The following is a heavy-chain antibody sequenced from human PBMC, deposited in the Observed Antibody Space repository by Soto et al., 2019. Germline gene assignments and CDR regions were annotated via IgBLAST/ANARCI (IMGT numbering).Heavy chain of an antibody. V-gene: IGHV3-53*01. CDR2: IYSGGST. Sequence: GGSLRLSCAASGFTVSSNYMSWVRQAPGKGLEWVSVIYSGGSTYYADSVKGRFTISRDNSKNTLYLQMNSLRAEDTAVYYCARVKNQWLVRDYYGMAFWGRGTTVTVSS. J-gene: IGHJ6*02. CDR1: GFTVSSNY. D-gene: IGHD6-19*01. CDR3: ARVKNQWLVRDYYGMAF.